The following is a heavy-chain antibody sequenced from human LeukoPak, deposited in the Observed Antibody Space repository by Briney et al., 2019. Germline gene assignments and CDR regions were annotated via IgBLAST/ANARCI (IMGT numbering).Heavy chain of an antibody. J-gene: IGHJ5*02. D-gene: IGHD3-22*01. Sequence: GGSLRLSCAASGFTFSSYAMSWVRKAPGQGLEWVSAISGSGGSTYYADSVKGRFTISRDNSKNTLYLQMNSLRAEDTAVYYCAKIPTMIVVVSRGWFDPWGQGTLVTVSS. CDR2: ISGSGGST. V-gene: IGHV3-23*01. CDR1: GFTFSSYA. CDR3: AKIPTMIVVVSRGWFDP.